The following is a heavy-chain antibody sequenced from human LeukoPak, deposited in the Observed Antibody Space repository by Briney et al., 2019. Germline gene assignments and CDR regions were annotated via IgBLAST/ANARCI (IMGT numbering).Heavy chain of an antibody. CDR3: ARQVIGSGSDY. J-gene: IGHJ4*02. CDR2: INHSGST. CDR1: GGSFSGYY. V-gene: IGHV4-34*01. Sequence: PSETLSLTCAVYGGSFSGYYWSWIRQPPGKGLEWIEEINHSGSTNYNPSLKSRVTISVDTSKNQFSLKLSSVTAADTAVYYCARQVIGSGSDYWGQGTLVTVSS. D-gene: IGHD3-10*01.